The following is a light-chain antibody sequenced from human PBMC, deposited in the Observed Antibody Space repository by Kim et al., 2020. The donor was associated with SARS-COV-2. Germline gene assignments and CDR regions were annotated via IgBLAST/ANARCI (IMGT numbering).Light chain of an antibody. CDR3: LQYNNFPYT. CDR1: QGIRNG. CDR2: SAS. Sequence: SASVVDRVTITCRASQGIRNGLGWYQQEPGKAPRRLIYSASSLQSGVPSRFSGSGSGTEYTLTINSLQPEDFATYYCLQYNNFPYTFGQGTKLEI. J-gene: IGKJ2*01. V-gene: IGKV1-17*01.